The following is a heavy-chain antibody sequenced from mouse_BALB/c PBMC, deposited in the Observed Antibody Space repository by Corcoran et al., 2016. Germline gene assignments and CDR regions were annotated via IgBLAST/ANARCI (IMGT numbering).Heavy chain of an antibody. CDR1: GYSFTDYI. D-gene: IGHD1-2*01. Sequence: EIQLQQTGPELVKPGASVKISCKASGYSFTDYIMLWVKQSHGKSLEWIGNINPYYGSTSYNLKFKGKATLTLDKSSSTAYMQLNSLTSEDSAVYYCASSTAGFAYWGQGTLVTVSA. CDR2: INPYYGST. J-gene: IGHJ3*01. CDR3: ASSTAGFAY. V-gene: IGHV1-39*01.